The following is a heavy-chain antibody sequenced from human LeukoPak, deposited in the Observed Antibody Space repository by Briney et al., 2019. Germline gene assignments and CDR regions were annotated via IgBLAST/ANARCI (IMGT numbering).Heavy chain of an antibody. Sequence: GGSLRLSCAASGFTFDDYAMHWVRQAPGKGLEWVSGISWNSGSIGYADSVKGRFTISRDNSKNTLYLQMNSLRAEDTAVYYCAKDYNFGYWGQGTLVTVSS. CDR3: AKDYNFGY. CDR1: GFTFDDYA. V-gene: IGHV3-9*01. D-gene: IGHD1-14*01. J-gene: IGHJ4*02. CDR2: ISWNSGSI.